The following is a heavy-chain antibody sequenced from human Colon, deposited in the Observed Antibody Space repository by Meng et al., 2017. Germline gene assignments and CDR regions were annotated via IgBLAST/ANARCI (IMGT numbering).Heavy chain of an antibody. Sequence: QGQRQEWGAGLLTPSAPLPLTCAVYGGSFRGYYWSWIRQLPGKGLEWIGEINHSGSTNYNPSLKSRVTISVDTSKNQFSLKLSSVTAADTAVYYCARERLSSGWYGGRWFDPWGQGTLVTVSS. CDR3: ARERLSSGWYGGRWFDP. J-gene: IGHJ5*02. CDR2: INHSGST. D-gene: IGHD6-19*01. V-gene: IGHV4-34*01. CDR1: GGSFRGYY.